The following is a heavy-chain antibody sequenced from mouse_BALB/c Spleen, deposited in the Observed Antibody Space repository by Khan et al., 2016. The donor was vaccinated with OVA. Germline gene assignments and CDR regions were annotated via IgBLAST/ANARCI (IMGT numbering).Heavy chain of an antibody. Sequence: VQLQQSGPELVKPGASVKMSCTSSGYIFTNYVLHWVKQKPGQGLEWIGYINPYNGGTKYNQKFKGKTTLASDKSSITAYMELSSLSSEGSAVYYCARGNWQSYYFDYWGQGTTLTLSS. D-gene: IGHD4-1*01. CDR2: INPYNGGT. CDR3: ARGNWQSYYFDY. J-gene: IGHJ2*01. CDR1: GYIFTNYV. V-gene: IGHV1S136*01.